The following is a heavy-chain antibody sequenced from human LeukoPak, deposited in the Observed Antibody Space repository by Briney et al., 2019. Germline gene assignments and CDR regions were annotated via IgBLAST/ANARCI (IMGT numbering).Heavy chain of an antibody. CDR3: ARQGYCSSTSCQSDYYMDV. V-gene: IGHV4-39*01. CDR1: GGSISSSSYY. J-gene: IGHJ6*03. CDR2: IYYSGST. D-gene: IGHD2-2*01. Sequence: SETLSLTCTVSGGSISSSSYYWGWIRRPPGKGLEWIGSIYYSGSTYYNPSLKSRVTISVDTSKNQFSLKLSSVTAADTAVYYCARQGYCSSTSCQSDYYMDVWGKGTTVTVSS.